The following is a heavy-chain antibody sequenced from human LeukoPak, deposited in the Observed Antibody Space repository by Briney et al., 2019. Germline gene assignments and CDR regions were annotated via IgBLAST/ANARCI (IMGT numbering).Heavy chain of an antibody. CDR3: ATAPRELRATADY. Sequence: SVKVSCKASGGTFSSYAISWVRQAPGQGLEWMGGIIPIFGTANYAQKFQGRVTITADESTSTAYMELSSLRSEDTAVYYCATAPRELRATADYWGQGTLVTVSS. V-gene: IGHV1-69*01. D-gene: IGHD3-10*01. CDR1: GGTFSSYA. J-gene: IGHJ4*02. CDR2: IIPIFGTA.